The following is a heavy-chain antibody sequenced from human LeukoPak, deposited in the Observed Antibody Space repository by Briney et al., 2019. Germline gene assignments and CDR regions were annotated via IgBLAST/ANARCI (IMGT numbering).Heavy chain of an antibody. Sequence: SETLSLTCTVSGGSINSNYWSWIRRRPGKGLEWIGYIYKTGSTYYNPSLKSRVTMSVDTSRNQFSLKLNSVTAADTAVYYCARDVLRWGQGTLVTVSS. J-gene: IGHJ4*02. CDR1: GGSINSNY. CDR3: ARDVLR. D-gene: IGHD3-16*01. CDR2: IYKTGST. V-gene: IGHV4-59*06.